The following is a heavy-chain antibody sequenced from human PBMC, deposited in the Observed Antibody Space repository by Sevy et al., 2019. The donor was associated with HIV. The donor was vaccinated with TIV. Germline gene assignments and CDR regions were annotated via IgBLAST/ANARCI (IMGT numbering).Heavy chain of an antibody. V-gene: IGHV4-34*01. CDR3: ARGLFHCSSTSCYQGRYGMDV. CDR1: GGSFSGHY. D-gene: IGHD2-2*01. CDR2: INHSGST. J-gene: IGHJ6*02. Sequence: SETLSLTCAVYGGSFSGHYWSWIRQPPGKGLEWIGEINHSGSTNYNPSLKSRVTISVDTSKNQFSLKLSSVTAADTAVYYCARGLFHCSSTSCYQGRYGMDVWGQGTTVTVSS.